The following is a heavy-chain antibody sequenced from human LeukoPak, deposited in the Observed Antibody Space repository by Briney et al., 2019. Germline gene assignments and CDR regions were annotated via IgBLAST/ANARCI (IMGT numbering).Heavy chain of an antibody. D-gene: IGHD3-10*01. V-gene: IGHV4-38-2*02. CDR1: GYSISSGYY. J-gene: IGHJ5*02. CDR2: IYHSGST. Sequence: SETLSLTCTVSGYSISSGYYWGWIRQPPGKGLEWIGSIYHSGSTYYNPSLKSRVTISVDTFKNQFSLKLSSVTAADTAVYYCARDLYGSGMFDPWGQGTLVTVSS. CDR3: ARDLYGSGMFDP.